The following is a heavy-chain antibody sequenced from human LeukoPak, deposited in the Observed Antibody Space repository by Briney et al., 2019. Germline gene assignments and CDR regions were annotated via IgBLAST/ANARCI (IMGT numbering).Heavy chain of an antibody. CDR3: MRGATDTTRWFDP. CDR1: GFTFNAYS. V-gene: IGHV3-21*01. J-gene: IGHJ5*02. CDR2: ISRASESI. D-gene: IGHD1-7*01. Sequence: GGSLRLSCAASGFTFNAYSMGWVRQAPGKGLEWVSIISRASESIFYADSVKGRFTISRDNAKNSLYLQMNGLRAEDTAAYYCMRGATDTTRWFDPWGQGTLVTVSS.